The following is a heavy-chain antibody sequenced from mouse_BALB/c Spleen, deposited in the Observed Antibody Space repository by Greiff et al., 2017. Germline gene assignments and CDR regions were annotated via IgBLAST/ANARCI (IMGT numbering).Heavy chain of an antibody. D-gene: IGHD2-14*01. CDR1: GFTFSSYA. CDR3: ARQDYRYYFDY. Sequence: EVMLVESGGGLVKPGGSLKLSCAASGFTFSSYAMSWVRQTPEKRLEWVATISSGGSYTYSPDSVKGRFTISRDNAKNTLYLQMSSLRSEDTAMYYCARQDYRYYFDYWGQGTTLTVSS. J-gene: IGHJ2*01. CDR2: ISSGGSYT. V-gene: IGHV5-9-3*01.